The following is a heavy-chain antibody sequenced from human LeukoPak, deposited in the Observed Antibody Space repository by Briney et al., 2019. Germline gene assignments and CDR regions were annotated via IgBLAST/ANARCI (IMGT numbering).Heavy chain of an antibody. CDR2: INHSGST. Sequence: GSLRLSCAASGFTFSSYGMSWVRQAPGKGLEWIGEINHSGSTNYNPSLKSRVTISIDTSKNQFSLKLSSVTAADTAVYYCAQHLRRRFFSRTLGFDPWGQGTLVTVSS. J-gene: IGHJ5*02. V-gene: IGHV4-34*08. CDR1: GFTFSSYG. CDR3: AQHLRRRFFSRTLGFDP. D-gene: IGHD3-3*01.